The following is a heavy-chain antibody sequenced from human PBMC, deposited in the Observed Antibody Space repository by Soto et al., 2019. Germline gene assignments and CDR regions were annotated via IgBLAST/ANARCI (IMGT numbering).Heavy chain of an antibody. J-gene: IGHJ6*02. D-gene: IGHD6-13*01. CDR2: INAGNGNT. CDR1: GYTFTSYA. Sequence: QVQLVQSGAGVKKPGASVKVSCKASGYTFTSYAMHWVRQAPGQRLEWMGWINAGNGNTKYSQKFQGRVTITRDTSASTAYMELSSLRSEDTAVYYCARELIRSYSSHYYGMDVWGQGTTVTVSS. V-gene: IGHV1-3*01. CDR3: ARELIRSYSSHYYGMDV.